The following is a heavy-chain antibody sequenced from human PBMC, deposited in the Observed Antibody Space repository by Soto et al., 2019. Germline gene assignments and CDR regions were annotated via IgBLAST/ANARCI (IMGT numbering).Heavy chain of an antibody. D-gene: IGHD5-18*01. CDR2: IFYSGST. Sequence: SETLSLTCTVSGGSIRSYYWTWIRQPPGKGLEWLGYIFYSGSTFYNPSLKSRVTISIHTSKSQFSLQLTSVTAADTAVYYCARGAADTAMVDSWGQGTMVTVYS. J-gene: IGHJ4*02. CDR3: ARGAADTAMVDS. CDR1: GGSIRSYY. V-gene: IGHV4-59*01.